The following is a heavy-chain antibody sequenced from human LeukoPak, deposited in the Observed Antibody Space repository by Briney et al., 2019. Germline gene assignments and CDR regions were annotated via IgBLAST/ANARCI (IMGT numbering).Heavy chain of an antibody. J-gene: IGHJ3*02. D-gene: IGHD5-12*01. CDR3: ARDRRLRLAAFDI. CDR2: IYYSGST. V-gene: IGHV4-39*07. CDR1: GGSISSSSYY. Sequence: TSETLSLTCTVSGGSISSSSYYCGWIRQPPGKGLEWIGSIYYSGSTYYNPSLKSRVTISVDTSKNQFSLKLSSVTAADTAVYYCARDRRLRLAAFDIWGQGTMVTVSS.